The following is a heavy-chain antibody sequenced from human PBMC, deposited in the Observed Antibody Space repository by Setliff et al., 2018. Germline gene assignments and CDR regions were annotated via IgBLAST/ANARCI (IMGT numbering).Heavy chain of an antibody. V-gene: IGHV4-61*08. J-gene: IGHJ4*02. CDR1: GGSISSGDYY. Sequence: LSLTCTVSGGSISSGDYYWSWIRQPPGKGLEWIGSIYYSGSTNYNPSLKSRVTISVDTSKNQFSLKLSSVTAADTAVYYCARVYSYYNFWSGYYNGFDYWGQGTLVTVSS. D-gene: IGHD3-3*01. CDR3: ARVYSYYNFWSGYYNGFDY. CDR2: IYYSGST.